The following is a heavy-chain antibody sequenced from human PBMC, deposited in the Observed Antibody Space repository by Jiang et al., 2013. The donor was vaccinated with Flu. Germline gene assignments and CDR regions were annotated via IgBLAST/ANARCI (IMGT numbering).Heavy chain of an antibody. CDR1: GYSFTSYW. CDR3: ASTATYYYDSSGYKADAFDI. V-gene: IGHV5-51*01. Sequence: GAEVKKPGESLKISCKGSGYSFTSYWIGWVRQMPGKGLEWMGIIYPGDSDTRYSPSFQGQVTISADKSISTAYLQWSSLKASDTAMYYCASTATYYYDSSGYKADAFDIWGQGTMVTVS. D-gene: IGHD3-22*01. J-gene: IGHJ3*02. CDR2: IYPGDSDT.